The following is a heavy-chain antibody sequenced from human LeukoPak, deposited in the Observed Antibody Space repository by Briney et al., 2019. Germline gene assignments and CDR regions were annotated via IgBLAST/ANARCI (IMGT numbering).Heavy chain of an antibody. CDR2: IDPNSGGT. Sequence: ASVKASCKASGYTFTGYYMHWVRQAPGQGLEWVGWIDPNSGGTKYAQKFQGRVTMTRDTSISTAYMELTRLTSDDTAVYYCARREWSGYYGEYWGQGTLVLVSS. CDR3: ARREWSGYYGEY. D-gene: IGHD3-3*01. V-gene: IGHV1-2*02. CDR1: GYTFTGYY. J-gene: IGHJ4*02.